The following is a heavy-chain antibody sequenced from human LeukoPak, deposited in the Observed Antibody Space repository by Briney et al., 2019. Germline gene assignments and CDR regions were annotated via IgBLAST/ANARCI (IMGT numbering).Heavy chain of an antibody. CDR2: IYYSGST. CDR3: ARHDSSGWYYPFDY. CDR1: GGSISSSFYC. D-gene: IGHD6-19*01. J-gene: IGHJ4*02. V-gene: IGHV4-39*01. Sequence: PSETLSLTCTVSGGSISSSFYCWGWIRQSPGKGLEWIGTIYYSGSTYYNPSLNSRVTISVDTSKNQFSLKLTSVTAADTAVYYCARHDSSGWYYPFDYWGQGTLVTDSS.